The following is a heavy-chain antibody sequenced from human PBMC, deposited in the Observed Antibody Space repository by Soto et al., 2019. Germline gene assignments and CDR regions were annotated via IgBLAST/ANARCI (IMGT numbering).Heavy chain of an antibody. J-gene: IGHJ2*01. Sequence: QITLKESGPTLVKPTQTLTLTCTFSGFSLSTSGVGVGWIRQPPGKALEWLALIYWDDDKRYSPSLKSRLTITKDTSKNQVVLTMTNMDPVDTATYYCARGYGDYVGGNVGFDLWGRGTLVTVSS. D-gene: IGHD4-17*01. CDR3: ARGYGDYVGGNVGFDL. CDR1: GFSLSTSGVG. V-gene: IGHV2-5*02. CDR2: IYWDDDK.